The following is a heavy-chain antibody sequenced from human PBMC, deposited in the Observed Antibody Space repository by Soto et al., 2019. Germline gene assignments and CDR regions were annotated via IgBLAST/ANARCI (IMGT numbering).Heavy chain of an antibody. J-gene: IGHJ6*02. CDR2: ITFSGNTV. Sequence: QVQLVESGGGLVKPGGSLRLSCAASGFTFSDSYMSWIRQAPGKGLEWISYITFSGNTVYYADSLKGRLTISRDNAKNSLYLQMNRLRAEDTAVYYCARVSWREKYGMDVWGQATTVTVSS. CDR3: ARVSWREKYGMDV. V-gene: IGHV3-11*01. CDR1: GFTFSDSY.